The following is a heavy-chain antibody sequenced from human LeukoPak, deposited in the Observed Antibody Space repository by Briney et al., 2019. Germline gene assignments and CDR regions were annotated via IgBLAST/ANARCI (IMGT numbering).Heavy chain of an antibody. D-gene: IGHD3-22*01. J-gene: IGHJ4*02. CDR1: GGSISEYY. CDR2: IYYSGST. Sequence: KPSETLSLTCTVSGGSISEYYWSWIRQPPGKGLEWIGYIYYSGSTNYNPSLKSRVTISVDTSKNQFSLKLSSVTAADTAVYYCARVYYYDSSGYYSNWGQGTLVTVSS. V-gene: IGHV4-59*01. CDR3: ARVYYYDSSGYYSN.